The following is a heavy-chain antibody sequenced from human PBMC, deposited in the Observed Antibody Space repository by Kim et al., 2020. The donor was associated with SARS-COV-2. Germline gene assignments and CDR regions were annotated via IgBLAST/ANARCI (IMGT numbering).Heavy chain of an antibody. J-gene: IGHJ4*02. D-gene: IGHD3-22*01. CDR1: GFTFSSYG. CDR2: ISYDGSNK. V-gene: IGHV3-30*18. Sequence: GGSLRLSCAASGFTFSSYGMHWVRQAPGKGLEWVALISYDGSNKYYADSVKGRFTISRDNSKNTLYLQMNSLRAEDTAVYYCAKNRYVGSGYYYFDYRGQGTLVTVSS. CDR3: AKNRYVGSGYYYFDY.